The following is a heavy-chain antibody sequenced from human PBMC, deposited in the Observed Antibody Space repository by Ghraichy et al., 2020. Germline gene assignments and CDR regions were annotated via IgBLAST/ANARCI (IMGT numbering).Heavy chain of an antibody. J-gene: IGHJ4*02. Sequence: GGSLRLSCAASGFTFSSYSMNWVRQAPGKGLEWVSYISNSSSTIYYADSVKGRFTISRDNAKNSLYLQMNSLRDEDTAVYYCARVYYYDSSGYYYPDYWGQGTLVTVSS. CDR1: GFTFSSYS. CDR2: ISNSSSTI. D-gene: IGHD3-22*01. V-gene: IGHV3-48*02. CDR3: ARVYYYDSSGYYYPDY.